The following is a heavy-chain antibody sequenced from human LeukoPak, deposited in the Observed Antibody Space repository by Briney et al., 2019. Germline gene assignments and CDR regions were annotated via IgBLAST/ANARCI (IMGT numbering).Heavy chain of an antibody. V-gene: IGHV1-46*03. J-gene: IGHJ4*02. CDR3: ARDRNGDYGKY. CDR2: INPSGGST. Sequence: ASVKVSCKASGYTFTSYYVHWVRQAPGEGLEWMGIINPSGGSTIYAQKFQGRVTMTWDMSTSTVYMELRSLRSDDTALYYCARDRNGDYGKYWGQGTLVTVSS. CDR1: GYTFTSYY. D-gene: IGHD4-17*01.